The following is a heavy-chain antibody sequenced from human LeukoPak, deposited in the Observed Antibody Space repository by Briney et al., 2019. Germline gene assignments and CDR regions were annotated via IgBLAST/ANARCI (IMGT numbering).Heavy chain of an antibody. J-gene: IGHJ4*02. Sequence: GGSLRLSCAASGFTFSNYWMTWVRQAPGKGLEWVANINQFGSEKNYVDSVKGRFTMSRDNAKNSLYLQMNSLRAEDTAVYYCAREFGYYDSSGSDYWGQGTLVTVSS. D-gene: IGHD3-22*01. CDR1: GFTFSNYW. V-gene: IGHV3-7*03. CDR3: AREFGYYDSSGSDY. CDR2: INQFGSEK.